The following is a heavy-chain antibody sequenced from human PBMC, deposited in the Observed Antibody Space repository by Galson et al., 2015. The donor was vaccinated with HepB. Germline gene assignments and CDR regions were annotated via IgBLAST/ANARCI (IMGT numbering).Heavy chain of an antibody. D-gene: IGHD2-15*01. J-gene: IGHJ4*02. CDR3: ASGYRGCNGGSCYYDFDY. Sequence: SLRLSCAASGFSFSYYRMSWVRQAPGKGLDWVSYISSSSSTIHYADSVKGRFTISRDNAKKSVYLQMNSLRDEDTAVYYCASGYRGCNGGSCYYDFDYWGQGTLVTVSS. CDR1: GFSFSYYR. CDR2: ISSSSSTI. V-gene: IGHV3-48*02.